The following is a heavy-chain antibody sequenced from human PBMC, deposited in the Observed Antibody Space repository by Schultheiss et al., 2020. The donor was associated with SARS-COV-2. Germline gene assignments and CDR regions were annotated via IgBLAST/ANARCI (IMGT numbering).Heavy chain of an antibody. CDR3: AREEKWEARGIYYYGMDV. CDR1: GGSISSGGYY. J-gene: IGHJ6*02. CDR2: IYTSGST. Sequence: SETLSLTCTVSGGSISSGGYYWSWIRQPAGKGLEWIGRIYTSGSTNYNPSLKSRVTMSVDTSKNQFSLKLSSVTAADTAVYYCAREEKWEARGIYYYGMDVWGQGTTVTVSS. D-gene: IGHD1-26*01. V-gene: IGHV4-61*02.